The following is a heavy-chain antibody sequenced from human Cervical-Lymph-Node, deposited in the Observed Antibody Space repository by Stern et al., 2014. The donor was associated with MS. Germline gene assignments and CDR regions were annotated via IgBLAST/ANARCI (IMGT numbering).Heavy chain of an antibody. D-gene: IGHD3-22*01. Sequence: VHLAESGAGLVQPPASLTLSCTASGFSFTTYSINWVRHAPRKGLDRVSYISTSSSAIYYADSVKGRFTISRDNVKNSLYLQMNSLRAEDTAVYYCARGSWLGTGDDYYYYFGMDVWGQGTTVTVSS. CDR3: ARGSWLGTGDDYYYYFGMDV. CDR1: GFSFTTYS. CDR2: ISTSSSAI. V-gene: IGHV3-48*01. J-gene: IGHJ6*02.